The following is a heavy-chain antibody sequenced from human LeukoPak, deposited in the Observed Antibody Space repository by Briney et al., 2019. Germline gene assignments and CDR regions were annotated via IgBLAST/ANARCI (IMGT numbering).Heavy chain of an antibody. CDR1: GFTFGDYA. CDR3: TGRFLEWLLYSDY. Sequence: PGRSLRLSCTASGFTFGDYAMSWVSQAPGKGLEWVGFIRSKAYGGTTEYAASVKGRFTISRDDSKSIAYLQMNSLKTEDTAAYYCTGRFLEWLLYSDYWGQGTLVTVSS. V-gene: IGHV3-49*04. D-gene: IGHD3-3*01. J-gene: IGHJ4*02. CDR2: IRSKAYGGTT.